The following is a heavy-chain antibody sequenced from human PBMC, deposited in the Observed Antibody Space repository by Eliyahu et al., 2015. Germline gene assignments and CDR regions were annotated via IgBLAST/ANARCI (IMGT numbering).Heavy chain of an antibody. CDR2: INPSGGST. CDR1: GXTFXXYY. J-gene: IGHJ3*02. D-gene: IGHD7-27*01. Sequence: QVQLVQSGAEVKKPGASXKVSCKASGXTFXXYYMHWVRQAPGQGLEWMGIINPSGGSTSYAQKFQGRVTMTRDTSTSTVYMELSSLRSEDTAVYYCARDLLTGEDFRAFDIWGQGTMVTVSS. V-gene: IGHV1-46*03. CDR3: ARDLLTGEDFRAFDI.